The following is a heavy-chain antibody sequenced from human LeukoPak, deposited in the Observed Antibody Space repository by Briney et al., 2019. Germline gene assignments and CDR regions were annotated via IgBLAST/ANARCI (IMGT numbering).Heavy chain of an antibody. J-gene: IGHJ5*02. D-gene: IGHD6-13*01. Sequence: GSLRLSCAASGFTFSSYGMSWIRQPPGKGLEWIGSIYYSGSTYYNPSLKSRVTISVDTSKNQFSLKLSSVTAADTAVYYCARVEWGSSWYRGAPCWFDPWGQGTLVTVSS. CDR3: ARVEWGSSWYRGAPCWFDP. V-gene: IGHV4-39*07. CDR2: IYYSGST. CDR1: GFTFSSYG.